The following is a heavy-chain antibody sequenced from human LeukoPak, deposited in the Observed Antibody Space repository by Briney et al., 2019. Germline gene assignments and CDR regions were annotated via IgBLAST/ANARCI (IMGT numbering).Heavy chain of an antibody. CDR1: GFTLSSYS. Sequence: PGGSLRLSCAASGFTLSSYSMNWVRQAPGKGLEWVSAISGSGGSTYYANSLKGRFTISRHNSKNTLYLQMNSLRTEDKAVYYCAKKLLWFGEVIDYWGQGTLVTVSS. J-gene: IGHJ4*02. D-gene: IGHD3-10*01. CDR3: AKKLLWFGEVIDY. CDR2: ISGSGGST. V-gene: IGHV3-23*01.